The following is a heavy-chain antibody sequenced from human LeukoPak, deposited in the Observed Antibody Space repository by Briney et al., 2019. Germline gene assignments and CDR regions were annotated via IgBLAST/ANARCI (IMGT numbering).Heavy chain of an antibody. V-gene: IGHV1-18*01. CDR2: IGANNGNT. Sequence: ASVKVSCKASGYTFSNYGFTWVRQAPGQGLEWMGWIGANNGNTNYAQKLQDRVTMTTDTSTSTAYMELRSLRSDDTATYYCARVGLTWWDLPDFWGQGTLVTVSS. D-gene: IGHD1-26*01. CDR1: GYTFSNYG. CDR3: ARVGLTWWDLPDF. J-gene: IGHJ4*02.